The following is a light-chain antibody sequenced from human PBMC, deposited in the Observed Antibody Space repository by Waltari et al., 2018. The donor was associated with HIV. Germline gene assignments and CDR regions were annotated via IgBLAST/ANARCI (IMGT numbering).Light chain of an antibody. CDR1: SSDIGAYDY. CDR2: EVA. Sequence: SITVSCTGTSSDIGAYDYVSWYQQTPGTAPKLVIYEVAYRPSGISNRFSVSKSGNTASLTISGLQTEDEADYYCSSFTTSDTLLFGGGTKVTVL. J-gene: IGLJ2*01. V-gene: IGLV2-14*01. CDR3: SSFTTSDTLL.